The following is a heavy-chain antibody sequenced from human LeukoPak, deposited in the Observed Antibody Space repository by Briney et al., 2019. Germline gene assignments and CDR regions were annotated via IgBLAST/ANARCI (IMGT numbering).Heavy chain of an antibody. V-gene: IGHV1-2*02. CDR1: GYTFTGYY. Sequence: ASMKVSCKASGYTFTGYYMHWVRQAPGQGLEWMGWINPNSGGTNYAQKFQGRVTMTRGTSISTAYMELSRLRSDDTAVYYCAGVTYYYDSSDPEGAFDIWGQGTMVTVSS. J-gene: IGHJ3*02. CDR3: AGVTYYYDSSDPEGAFDI. D-gene: IGHD3-22*01. CDR2: INPNSGGT.